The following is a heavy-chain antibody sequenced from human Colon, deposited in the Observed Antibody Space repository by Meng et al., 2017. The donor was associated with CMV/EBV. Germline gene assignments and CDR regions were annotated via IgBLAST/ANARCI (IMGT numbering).Heavy chain of an antibody. D-gene: IGHD6-6*01. V-gene: IGHV4-39*01. CDR1: GASLNNDNSF. Sequence: GSLRLSCTVSGASLNNDNSFWGWSRQAPGKGLEWIGTIHHTGPTFYNPSFLNPVTISLDTSKSQFSLTLTSVTAADAAMYYCERHRGRDSYTSSSDSWGQGTLVTVSS. CDR2: IHHTGPT. J-gene: IGHJ4*02. CDR3: ERHRGRDSYTSSSDS.